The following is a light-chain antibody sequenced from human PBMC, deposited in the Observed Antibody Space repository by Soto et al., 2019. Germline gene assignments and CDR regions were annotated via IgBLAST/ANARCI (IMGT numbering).Light chain of an antibody. Sequence: QSVLTQPASVSGSPGQSITISCAGTNSDVGGYNYVSWYQQYPGQAPKLIIYDVSNRPSGVSNRFSGSKFGNTASLTISGVQAEDEADYYCSSYTSNSALVVFGGGTKLTVL. CDR2: DVS. V-gene: IGLV2-14*03. CDR1: NSDVGGYNY. CDR3: SSYTSNSALVV. J-gene: IGLJ2*01.